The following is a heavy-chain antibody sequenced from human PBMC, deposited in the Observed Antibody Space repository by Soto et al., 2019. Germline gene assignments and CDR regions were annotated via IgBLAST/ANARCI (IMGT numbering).Heavy chain of an antibody. V-gene: IGHV1-18*01. CDR2: ISAYNGNT. CDR3: ARGGSPFDY. Sequence: QIQLVQSGAEVKKPGASVKVSCKASGYTFTNFGISWVRQAPGQGLEWMGWISAYNGNTNYLQKFQGRVTMTTDTSTRTAYMGVRSLRSDDKAVYYCARGGSPFDYWGQGTLVTVSS. D-gene: IGHD3-16*01. J-gene: IGHJ4*02. CDR1: GYTFTNFG.